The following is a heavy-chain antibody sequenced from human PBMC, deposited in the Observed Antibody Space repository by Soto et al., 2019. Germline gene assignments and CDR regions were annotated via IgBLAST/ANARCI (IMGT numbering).Heavy chain of an antibody. Sequence: EVQLLESGGGLVQPGGSLRLSCAASGFTFSSYAMRWVRQAPVKGLEWVSAISGSGDSTYYADSVKGRSTISRDNSKNTLYLQMTSLRAEDTAVYYCARRGSGSSSDYWGQGTLVTVSS. D-gene: IGHD1-26*01. CDR2: ISGSGDST. CDR1: GFTFSSYA. V-gene: IGHV3-23*01. CDR3: ARRGSGSSSDY. J-gene: IGHJ4*02.